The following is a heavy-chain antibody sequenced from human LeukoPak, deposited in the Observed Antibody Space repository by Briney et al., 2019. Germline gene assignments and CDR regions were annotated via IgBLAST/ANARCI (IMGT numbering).Heavy chain of an antibody. D-gene: IGHD6-19*01. J-gene: IGHJ4*02. Sequence: ASVKVSCKVSGYTLTELSMHWVRQAPGKGLEWMGWINTNTGNPTYAQGFTGRFVFSLDTSVSTAYLQISSLKAEDTAVYYCARDLRWSSGWYSGLYYFDYWGQGTLVTVSS. CDR3: ARDLRWSSGWYSGLYYFDY. CDR1: GYTLTELS. CDR2: INTNTGNP. V-gene: IGHV7-4-1*02.